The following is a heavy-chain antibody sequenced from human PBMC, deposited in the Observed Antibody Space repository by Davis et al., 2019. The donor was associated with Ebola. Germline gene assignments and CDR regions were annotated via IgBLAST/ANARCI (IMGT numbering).Heavy chain of an antibody. Sequence: MPSETLSLTCAVYGGSFSGYYWSWIRQPPGKGLEWIGEINHSGSTNYNPSLKSRVTISVDTSKNQFSLKLSSVTAADTAVYYCARGPPRYYYDSSGYYPPFDYWGQGTLVTVSS. CDR2: INHSGST. D-gene: IGHD3-22*01. V-gene: IGHV4-34*01. CDR3: ARGPPRYYYDSSGYYPPFDY. CDR1: GGSFSGYY. J-gene: IGHJ4*02.